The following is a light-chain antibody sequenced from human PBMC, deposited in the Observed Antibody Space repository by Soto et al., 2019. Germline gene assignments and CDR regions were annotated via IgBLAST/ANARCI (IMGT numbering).Light chain of an antibody. V-gene: IGKV3-15*01. Sequence: ERVMTQSPATLSVSPGERATLSCRASQTVSSNLAWYQQKPGQAPRLLMYGASTRATGIPARFSGSGSGTEFTLTISSLQTEDFAVYYCQQYNNWPYTFGHGTQLEIK. CDR3: QQYNNWPYT. J-gene: IGKJ2*01. CDR2: GAS. CDR1: QTVSSN.